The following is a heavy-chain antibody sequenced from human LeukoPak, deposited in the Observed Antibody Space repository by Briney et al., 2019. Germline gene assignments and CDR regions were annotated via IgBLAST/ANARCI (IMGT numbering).Heavy chain of an antibody. Sequence: GGSLRLSCAASAFTFSSYWMHWVRQAPGKGLVWVSRINSDGSSTSYADSVKGRFTISRDNAKNTLYLQMNSLRAEDTAMYYCARGSDCSGGSCYSYWYFDLWGRGTLVTVS. CDR2: INSDGSST. D-gene: IGHD2-15*01. V-gene: IGHV3-74*01. J-gene: IGHJ2*01. CDR1: AFTFSSYW. CDR3: ARGSDCSGGSCYSYWYFDL.